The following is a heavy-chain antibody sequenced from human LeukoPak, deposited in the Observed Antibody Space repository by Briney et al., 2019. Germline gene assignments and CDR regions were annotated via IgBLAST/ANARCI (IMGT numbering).Heavy chain of an antibody. Sequence: GGYLRRSCTVSGFTVSSNSMSWVGHAPGKGLEWVSFIYSDNTHYSDSVKGRFTISRDNSKNTLYLQMNSLRAEDTAVYYCARRAGAYSHPYDYWGQGTLVTVSS. CDR2: IYSDNT. V-gene: IGHV3-53*01. D-gene: IGHD4/OR15-4a*01. CDR1: GFTVSSNS. CDR3: ARRAGAYSHPYDY. J-gene: IGHJ4*02.